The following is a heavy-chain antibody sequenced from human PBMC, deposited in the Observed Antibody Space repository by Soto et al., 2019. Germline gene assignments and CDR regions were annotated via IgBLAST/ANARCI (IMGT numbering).Heavy chain of an antibody. CDR3: AKEAGATTYYYAMDV. J-gene: IGHJ6*02. D-gene: IGHD1-26*01. V-gene: IGHV3-23*01. CDR2: ISGSGGST. CDR1: GFTFSNYA. Sequence: EVQVLESGGGLVKPGGSLRLSCAVSGFTFSNYAMSWVRQAPGKGLEWVSAISGSGGSTNYADSVKGRFTISRDNSKNTLSLQVNCLRAEDTAIYYCAKEAGATTYYYAMDVWGQGTTVTVSS.